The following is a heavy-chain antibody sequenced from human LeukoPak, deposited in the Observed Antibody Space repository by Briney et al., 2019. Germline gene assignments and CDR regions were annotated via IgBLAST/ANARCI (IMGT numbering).Heavy chain of an antibody. V-gene: IGHV3-11*04. D-gene: IGHD3-3*01. J-gene: IGHJ4*02. Sequence: PGGSLRLSCAASGFTFSDYYMNWIRQAPGKGLEWVSYITSSGSTIYYADSVKGRFTISRDNAKNSLYLQMNSLRAEDTAVYYCARGGRITIFGVVIIPYYFDYWGQGTLVTVSS. CDR3: ARGGRITIFGVVIIPYYFDY. CDR1: GFTFSDYY. CDR2: ITSSGSTI.